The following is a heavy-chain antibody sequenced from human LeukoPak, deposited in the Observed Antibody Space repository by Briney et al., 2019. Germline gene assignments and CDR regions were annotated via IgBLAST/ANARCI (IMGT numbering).Heavy chain of an antibody. J-gene: IGHJ4*02. CDR3: AKDLFGPRGY. CDR1: GFTFDDYA. V-gene: IGHV3-9*01. CDR2: ISWNSGSI. D-gene: IGHD3-10*02. Sequence: PGGSLRLSCAASGFTFDDYAMHWVRHAPGKGLEWVSGISWNSGSIGYADSVKGRFTISRDNAKNSLYLQMNSLRAEDTALYYCAKDLFGPRGYWGQGTLVTVSS.